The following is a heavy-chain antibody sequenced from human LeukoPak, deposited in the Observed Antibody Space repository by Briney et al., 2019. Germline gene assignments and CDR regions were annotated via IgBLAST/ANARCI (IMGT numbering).Heavy chain of an antibody. V-gene: IGHV4-34*01. D-gene: IGHD4-23*01. CDR2: INHSGST. Sequence: SETLSLTCAVYGGSFSGYYWSWIRQPPGKGLEWIGEINHSGSTNYNPSLKSRVTISVDTSKNQFSLKLSSVTAADTAVYYCARESTYGGNSGAHNWFDPWGQGTLVTVSS. J-gene: IGHJ5*02. CDR3: ARESTYGGNSGAHNWFDP. CDR1: GGSFSGYY.